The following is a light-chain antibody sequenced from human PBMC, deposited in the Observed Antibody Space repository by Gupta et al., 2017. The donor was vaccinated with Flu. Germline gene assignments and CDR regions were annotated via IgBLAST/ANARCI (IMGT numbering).Light chain of an antibody. CDR1: QDITNS. CDR3: QQYYTPPYT. V-gene: IGKV1-33*01. J-gene: IGKJ2*01. CDR2: AAS. Sequence: IRLTQSPSSLSASEGDRVSITCRASQDITNSLNWYQQKPGKAPKLLIYAASILQRGVPRRFSGSGSGTDFTLTISSLQLEDFATYYCQQYYTPPYTFGQGTKLEIK.